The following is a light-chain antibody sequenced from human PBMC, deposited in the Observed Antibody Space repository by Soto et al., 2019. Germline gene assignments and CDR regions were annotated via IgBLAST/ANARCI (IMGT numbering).Light chain of an antibody. V-gene: IGKV1-5*03. CDR2: KAS. Sequence: DIQLTQSPSTLSASVGDRVTITCRASQSINSWLAWYQQRPGKAPKLLMYKASSLQSGVPSRFSGSGSGTEFPLTISRLQPDDFATYYCQQYNSYPHTFGQGTKLEIK. CDR3: QQYNSYPHT. CDR1: QSINSW. J-gene: IGKJ2*01.